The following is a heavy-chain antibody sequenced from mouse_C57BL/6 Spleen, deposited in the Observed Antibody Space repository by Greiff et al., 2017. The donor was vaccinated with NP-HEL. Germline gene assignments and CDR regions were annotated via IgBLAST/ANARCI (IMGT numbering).Heavy chain of an antibody. Sequence: VQLQQSGPELVKPGASVKIPCKASGYTFTDYNMDWVKQSHGKSLEWIGDINPNNGGTIYNQKFKGKATLTVDKTSSTAYLELRTLTSEDTAVYYCARLYGSSHYWYFDVWGTGTTVTVSS. CDR1: GYTFTDYN. J-gene: IGHJ1*03. V-gene: IGHV1-18*01. CDR3: ARLYGSSHYWYFDV. CDR2: INPNNGGT. D-gene: IGHD1-1*01.